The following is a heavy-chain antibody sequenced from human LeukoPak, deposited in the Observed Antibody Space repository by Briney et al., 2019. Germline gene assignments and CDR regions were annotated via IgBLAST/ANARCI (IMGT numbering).Heavy chain of an antibody. Sequence: SETLSLTCAVYGGSFSGYYWSWIRQPPGKGLEWIGEINHSGSTNYNPSLKSRVTISVDTSKNQFSLKLSSVTAADTAVYYCARLSIAARLPFDYWGQGTLVTVSS. J-gene: IGHJ4*02. D-gene: IGHD6-6*01. V-gene: IGHV4-34*01. CDR1: GGSFSGYY. CDR2: INHSGST. CDR3: ARLSIAARLPFDY.